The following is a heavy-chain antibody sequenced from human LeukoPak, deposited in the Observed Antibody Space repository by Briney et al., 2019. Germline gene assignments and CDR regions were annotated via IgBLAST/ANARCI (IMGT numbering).Heavy chain of an antibody. D-gene: IGHD6-13*01. CDR3: ARSPPFRQQLVTPTYYFDY. CDR1: GFTVGSNY. CDR2: IYSGGST. Sequence: GGSLRLSCAASGFTVGSNYMSWVRQAPGKGLEWVSVIYSGGSTYYADSVKGRFTISRDNSKNTLYLQMNSLRAEDTAVYYCARSPPFRQQLVTPTYYFDYWGQGTLVTVSS. J-gene: IGHJ4*02. V-gene: IGHV3-66*01.